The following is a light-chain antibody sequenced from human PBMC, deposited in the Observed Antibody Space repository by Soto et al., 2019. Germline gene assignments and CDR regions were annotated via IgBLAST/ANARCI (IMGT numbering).Light chain of an antibody. CDR2: DTS. J-gene: IGKJ4*01. Sequence: EIVLTQSPAILSLSPGERATLSCRASQSVSTYLAWYQQKPGQAPRLLIYDTSNRASGVPARFSGSGSGTDFTLTISSLEPEDFAVYYCQQFSSYPLTFGGGTKV. V-gene: IGKV3-11*01. CDR1: QSVSTY. CDR3: QQFSSYPLT.